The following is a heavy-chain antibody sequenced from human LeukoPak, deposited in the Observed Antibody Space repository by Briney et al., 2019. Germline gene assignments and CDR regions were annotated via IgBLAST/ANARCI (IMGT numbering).Heavy chain of an antibody. CDR3: ARDRAPPTSWYFDY. CDR1: GGSISSGGYY. Sequence: PSETLSLTCTVSGGSISSGGYYWSWIRQHPGKGLEWIGYIYYSGSTYYNPSLKSRVTISVDTSKNQFSLKLSSVTAADTAVYYCARDRAPPTSWYFDYWGQGTLVTVSS. J-gene: IGHJ4*02. D-gene: IGHD2-2*01. CDR2: IYYSGST. V-gene: IGHV4-31*03.